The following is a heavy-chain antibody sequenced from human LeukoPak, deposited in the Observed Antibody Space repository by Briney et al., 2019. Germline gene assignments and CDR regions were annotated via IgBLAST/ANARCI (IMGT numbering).Heavy chain of an antibody. D-gene: IGHD3-16*01. V-gene: IGHV3-21*04. J-gene: IGHJ4*02. CDR1: GFTFSSYN. CDR3: ARSDVLYASQGEARYFNH. Sequence: GGSLRLSCAASGFTFSSYNMNWVRQVPGKGLEWVSSISSTSRSYIYYADSVKGRFTISRDNAMNTLYLQMDSLRVDDTAVYYCARSDVLYASQGEARYFNHWGQGTLVTVSS. CDR2: ISSTSRSYI.